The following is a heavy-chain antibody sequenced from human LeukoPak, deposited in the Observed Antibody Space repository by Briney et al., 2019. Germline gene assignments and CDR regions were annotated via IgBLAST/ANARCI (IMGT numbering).Heavy chain of an antibody. J-gene: IGHJ4*02. CDR3: TRRGHYDTFDF. Sequence: SATLSLTCTVSGGSITSLSYYWAWIRQSPGNGLEWIGSIFYSRGTYDKPSLKTRVTLSVDTSKNQFSLRLSSVNAADTAVYYCTRRGHYDTFDFRGPGSLVTVSS. D-gene: IGHD3-22*01. CDR1: GGSITSLSYY. V-gene: IGHV4-39*01. CDR2: IFYSRGT.